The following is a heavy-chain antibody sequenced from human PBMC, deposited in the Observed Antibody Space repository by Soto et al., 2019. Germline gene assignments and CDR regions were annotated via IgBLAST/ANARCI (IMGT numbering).Heavy chain of an antibody. D-gene: IGHD4-17*01. CDR2: ISPLKGRT. Sequence: QVQLVQSGPDLKRPGASMKDSCKASGYTFTSYGISWVRQAPGQGLEWMAWISPLKGRTQYSQKAQGRVTLSTDTSSTTAYMEMTTLRVDDTAVYYCAMDYGDRPEYFKHWGQGTLVTVS. CDR1: GYTFTSYG. CDR3: AMDYGDRPEYFKH. V-gene: IGHV1-18*04. J-gene: IGHJ1*01.